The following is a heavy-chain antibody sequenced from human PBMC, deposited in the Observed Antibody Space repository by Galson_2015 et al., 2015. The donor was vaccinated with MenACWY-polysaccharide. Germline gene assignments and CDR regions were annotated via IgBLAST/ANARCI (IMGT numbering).Heavy chain of an antibody. CDR1: GYTFTNCA. J-gene: IGHJ4*02. CDR3: TRVSFYYGLYFDF. D-gene: IGHD3-10*01. CDR2: VSTYNGDT. V-gene: IGHV1-18*04. Sequence: SVKVSCKASGYTFTNCAITWVRQAPGQGLEWMGRVSTYNGDTNYAQKLQGRVAMTTDTSTCTAYMELRSLRSDDTAVYYCTRVSFYYGLYFDFWGQGTLVTVSS.